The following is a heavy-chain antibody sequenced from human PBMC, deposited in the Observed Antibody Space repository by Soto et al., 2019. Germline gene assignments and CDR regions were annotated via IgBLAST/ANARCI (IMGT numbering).Heavy chain of an antibody. CDR3: ARVKGGNSPFDY. V-gene: IGHV3-74*01. CDR1: GFTFSTYW. CDR2: INSDESTT. D-gene: IGHD2-21*02. Sequence: GGSLRLSCAASGFTFSTYWMHWVRQAPGKGLVWVSRINSDESTTTYADSVKGRFTISRDNAKNTLYLQMNSLRAEDTAVYYCARVKGGNSPFDYWGQGTMVTVSS. J-gene: IGHJ4*02.